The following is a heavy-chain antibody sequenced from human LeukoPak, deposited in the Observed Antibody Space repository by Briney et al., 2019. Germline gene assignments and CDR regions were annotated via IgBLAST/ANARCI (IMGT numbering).Heavy chain of an antibody. CDR2: IYYSGST. V-gene: IGHV4-59*01. D-gene: IGHD2-21*02. CDR3: ARVAYRGGDSYSFDY. J-gene: IGHJ4*02. CDR1: GGSISGYY. Sequence: SETLSLTCAVSGGSISGYYWSWIRQPPGQGLEGIAYIYYSGSTNYNPSLNSRVTISVDTSKKQFSLNLSSVTAADTAVYYCARVAYRGGDSYSFDYWGQGTLVTVSS.